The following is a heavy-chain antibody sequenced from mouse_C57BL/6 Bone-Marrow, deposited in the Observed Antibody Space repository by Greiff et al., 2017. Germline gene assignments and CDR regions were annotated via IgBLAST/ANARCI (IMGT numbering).Heavy chain of an antibody. V-gene: IGHV5-4*01. Sequence: EVHLVESGGGLVKPGGSLKLSCAASGFTFSSYAMSWVRQTPEKRLEWVATISDGGSYTYYPDNVKGRFTISRDNAKNNLYLQMSHLKSEDTAMYYWARENLLYDGYYPLFDYWGQGTTLTVSA. CDR1: GFTFSSYA. CDR3: ARENLLYDGYYPLFDY. D-gene: IGHD2-3*01. J-gene: IGHJ2*01. CDR2: ISDGGSYT.